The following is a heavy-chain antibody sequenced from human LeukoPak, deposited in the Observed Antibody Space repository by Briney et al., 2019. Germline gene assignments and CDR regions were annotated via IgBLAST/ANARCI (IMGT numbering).Heavy chain of an antibody. V-gene: IGHV1-2*02. CDR1: GYTFTGYY. D-gene: IGHD4-17*01. CDR3: ARLDKYGDYWLGDFDY. Sequence: ASVKVSCKASGYTFTGYYMHWVRQAPGQGLEWMGWINPNSGGTNYAQKFQGRVTMTRDTSISTAYMELSRLRSDDTAVYYCARLDKYGDYWLGDFDYWGQGTLVTVSS. J-gene: IGHJ4*02. CDR2: INPNSGGT.